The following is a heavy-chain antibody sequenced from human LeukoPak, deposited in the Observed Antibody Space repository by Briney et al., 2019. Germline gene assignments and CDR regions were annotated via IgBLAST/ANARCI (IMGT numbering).Heavy chain of an antibody. V-gene: IGHV3-9*01. J-gene: IGHJ4*02. Sequence: AGGSLRLSCAASGFTFDDYAMHWVRQAPGKGLEWVSGISWNSGSIGYADSVKGRFTISRDNAKNSLYLQMNSLRAEDTALYYCAKDIAYDSSGYYSNWGQGTLVTVSS. D-gene: IGHD3-22*01. CDR3: AKDIAYDSSGYYSN. CDR2: ISWNSGSI. CDR1: GFTFDDYA.